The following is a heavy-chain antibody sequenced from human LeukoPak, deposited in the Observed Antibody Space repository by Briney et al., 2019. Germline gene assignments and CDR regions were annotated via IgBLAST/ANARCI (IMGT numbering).Heavy chain of an antibody. CDR3: ARGVATDY. J-gene: IGHJ4*02. V-gene: IGHV1-18*01. Sequence: GASVKVSCKASGYTLTSYGISWVRQAPGQGLEWMGWISAYNGNTNYAQKFQGRVTITRNTSITTAYMELSSLKSEDTAMYYCARGVATDYWGQGTLVTVSS. CDR2: ISAYNGNT. D-gene: IGHD2-15*01. CDR1: GYTLTSYG.